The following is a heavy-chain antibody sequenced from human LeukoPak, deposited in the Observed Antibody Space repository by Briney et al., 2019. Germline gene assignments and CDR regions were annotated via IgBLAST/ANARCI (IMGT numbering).Heavy chain of an antibody. J-gene: IGHJ4*02. CDR3: AKSSSAAAGSTFDY. V-gene: IGHV3-7*03. CDR1: GFTFNIHW. Sequence: PGGSLRLSCAASGFTFNIHWMTWVRQTPGKGLEWVATIKPNGNDKFFVDSVKGRFTISRDNSKNTLYLQMNSLRAEDTAVYYCAKSSSAAAGSTFDYWGQGTLVTVSS. CDR2: IKPNGNDK. D-gene: IGHD6-13*01.